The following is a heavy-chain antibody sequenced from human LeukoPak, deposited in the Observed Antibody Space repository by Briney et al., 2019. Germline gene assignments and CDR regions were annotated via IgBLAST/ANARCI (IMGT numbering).Heavy chain of an antibody. CDR2: IYYSGST. D-gene: IGHD5-18*01. J-gene: IGHJ5*02. V-gene: IGHV4-59*01. CDR3: ARTSGYLNRFAP. Sequence: ASETLSLTCTVSGGSISSYYWSWIRQPPGKGLEWIGYIYYSGSTNYNPSLKSRVTISVDTSKNQFSLKLSSVTAADTAVYYCARTSGYLNRFAPWGQGTLVTVSS. CDR1: GGSISSYY.